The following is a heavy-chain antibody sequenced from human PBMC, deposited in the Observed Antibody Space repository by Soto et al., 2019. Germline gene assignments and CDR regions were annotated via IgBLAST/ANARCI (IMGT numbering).Heavy chain of an antibody. CDR3: ARGYGGNSGWYFDL. J-gene: IGHJ2*01. D-gene: IGHD4-17*01. V-gene: IGHV4-31*03. Sequence: QVQLQESGPGLVKPSQTLSLTCTVSGGSISSGGYYWSWIRQHPGKGLEWIGYIYYSGRTYYNPSLKSRVTISVDTSKNQFSRKLSSVTAADTAVYYCARGYGGNSGWYFDLWGRGTLVTVSS. CDR2: IYYSGRT. CDR1: GGSISSGGYY.